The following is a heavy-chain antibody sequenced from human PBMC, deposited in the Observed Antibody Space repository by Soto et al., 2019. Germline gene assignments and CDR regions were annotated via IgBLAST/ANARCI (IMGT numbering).Heavy chain of an antibody. Sequence: GGSLRLSCAASGFTFISYAMSWVRQASGKGLEWVSDISGSGGSTYYADSVKGRFTISRDNSKNTLYLQMNSLRAEDTAVYYCARDYYDSSGYYYPYYYYYYGMDVWGQGTTVTVSS. J-gene: IGHJ6*02. CDR2: ISGSGGST. D-gene: IGHD3-22*01. CDR1: GFTFISYA. CDR3: ARDYYDSSGYYYPYYYYYYGMDV. V-gene: IGHV3-23*01.